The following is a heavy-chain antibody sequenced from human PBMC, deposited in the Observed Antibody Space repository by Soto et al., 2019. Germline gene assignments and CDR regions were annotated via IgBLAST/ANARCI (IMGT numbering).Heavy chain of an antibody. CDR2: IYHSGSN. Sequence: QVQLQESGPGLVKPSGTLSLTCAVSGGSISSSNWWSWVRQPPGKGLEWIGEIYHSGSNTYNPSLKSRVTISVDKPKNQCSQKLSSVTAADTAVYYCARDSRGCSSTSCDPYDYYGMDVWGPGTTVTVSS. CDR1: GGSISSSNW. CDR3: ARDSRGCSSTSCDPYDYYGMDV. V-gene: IGHV4-4*02. D-gene: IGHD2-2*01. J-gene: IGHJ6*02.